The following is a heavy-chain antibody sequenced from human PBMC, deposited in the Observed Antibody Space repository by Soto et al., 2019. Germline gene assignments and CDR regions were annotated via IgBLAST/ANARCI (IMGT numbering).Heavy chain of an antibody. CDR1: EGTFNSYA. CDR3: ASGASRWYPYFFDS. V-gene: IGHV1-69*01. D-gene: IGHD6-13*01. Sequence: QAQVVQSGAEVRKPGFSVKLSCKASEGTFNSYAIAWVRQAPRQGLEWMGGIIPYYNTLNYAQKFQDRVTITADDSTNTVYMELSSLRSDDTAVYFCASGASRWYPYFFDSWAQGTLVTVSS. J-gene: IGHJ4*02. CDR2: IIPYYNTL.